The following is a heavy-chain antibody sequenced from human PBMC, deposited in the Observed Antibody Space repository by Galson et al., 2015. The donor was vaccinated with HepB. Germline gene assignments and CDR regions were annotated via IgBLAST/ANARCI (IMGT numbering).Heavy chain of an antibody. J-gene: IGHJ3*02. CDR3: ARERSDIPYCGGDCYAFDI. CDR2: IIPIFGTA. Sequence: SVKVSCKASGRTFSSYAISWVRQAPGQGLEWMGGIIPIFGTANYAQKFQGRVTITADKSTSTAYMELSSLRSEDTAVYYCARERSDIPYCGGDCYAFDIWGHGTMVTVSS. V-gene: IGHV1-69*06. CDR1: GRTFSSYA. D-gene: IGHD2-21*02.